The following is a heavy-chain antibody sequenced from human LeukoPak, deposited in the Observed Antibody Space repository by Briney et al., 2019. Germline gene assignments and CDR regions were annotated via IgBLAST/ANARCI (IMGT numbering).Heavy chain of an antibody. J-gene: IGHJ4*02. D-gene: IGHD3-10*01. CDR1: GFTFSSYG. V-gene: IGHV3-23*01. CDR3: AKNIGGLDY. CDR2: ISGSDGST. Sequence: PGGSLRLSCAASGFTFSSYGMHWVRQAQAPGKGLEWVSGISGSDGSTYYADSVKGRFTISRDNSKNTLYLQMNSLRAEDTAVYYCAKNIGGLDYWGQGTLVTVSS.